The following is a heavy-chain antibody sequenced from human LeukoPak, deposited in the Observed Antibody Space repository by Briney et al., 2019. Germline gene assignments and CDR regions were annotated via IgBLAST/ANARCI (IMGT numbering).Heavy chain of an antibody. CDR2: INPNSGGT. CDR1: GYTFTGYY. J-gene: IGHJ4*02. D-gene: IGHD1-26*01. CDR3: AREFPRWELVHDY. Sequence: ASVKVSCKASGYTFTGYYMHWVRQAPGQGLERMGWINPNSGGTNYAQKFQGRVTMTRDTSISTAYMELSRLRSDDTAVYYCAREFPRWELVHDYWGQGTLVTVSS. V-gene: IGHV1-2*02.